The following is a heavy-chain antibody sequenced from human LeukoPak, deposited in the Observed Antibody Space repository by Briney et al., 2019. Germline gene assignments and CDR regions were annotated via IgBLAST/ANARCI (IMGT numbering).Heavy chain of an antibody. D-gene: IGHD2-15*01. CDR1: GFTFDDYA. Sequence: PGGSLRLSCAASGFTFDDYAMHWVRQAPGKGLEWASLISGDGGSTFYADSVKGRFTISRDNSKNSLYLQMNSLRTEDTAFYYCAKGGCSGGSCYGMGVWGQGTTVTVSS. CDR3: AKGGCSGGSCYGMGV. V-gene: IGHV3-43*02. CDR2: ISGDGGST. J-gene: IGHJ6*02.